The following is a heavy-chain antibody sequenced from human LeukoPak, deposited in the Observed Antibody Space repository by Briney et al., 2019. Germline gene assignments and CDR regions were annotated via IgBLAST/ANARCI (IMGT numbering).Heavy chain of an antibody. CDR1: GGSFTDYF. J-gene: IGHJ6*02. V-gene: IGHV4-34*01. D-gene: IGHD3-22*01. CDR2: INDYTGNT. CDR3: ARGRIAKIVVVHSFHYGMDV. Sequence: SETLSLTCDVFGGSFTDYFWTWIRQSPGKGLEWIGKINDYTGNTNYNPSLNSRVSISLEKSKNQFSLELGSVTAADTAVYYCARGRIAKIVVVHSFHYGMDVWGQGTTVTVSS.